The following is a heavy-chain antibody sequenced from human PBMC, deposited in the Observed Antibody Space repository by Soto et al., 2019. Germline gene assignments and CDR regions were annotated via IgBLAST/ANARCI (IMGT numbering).Heavy chain of an antibody. CDR1: GGSISSGGYS. D-gene: IGHD1-26*01. J-gene: IGHJ4*02. V-gene: IGHV4-30-2*01. Sequence: ASETLSLTCAVSGGSISSGGYSWSWIRQPPGKGLEWIGYIYHSGSTYYNPSLKSRVTISVDRSKNQFSLKLSSVTAADTAVYYCARLRYSGRYRVADWGQGTLVTVSS. CDR3: ARLRYSGRYRVAD. CDR2: IYHSGST.